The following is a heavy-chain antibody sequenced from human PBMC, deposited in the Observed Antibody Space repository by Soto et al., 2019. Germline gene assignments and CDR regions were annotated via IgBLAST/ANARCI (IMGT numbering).Heavy chain of an antibody. D-gene: IGHD5-12*01. CDR1: GFTVSSNY. Sequence: GGSLSLSCAASGFTVSSNYMSWVRQAPGKGLEWVSVIYSGGSKYYADSVKGRFNISRDNSKNTLYLQMNSLRAEDTAVYYCARALPGLQLLYYWGQGTLVNVSS. J-gene: IGHJ4*02. CDR3: ARALPGLQLLYY. CDR2: IYSGGSK. V-gene: IGHV3-53*01.